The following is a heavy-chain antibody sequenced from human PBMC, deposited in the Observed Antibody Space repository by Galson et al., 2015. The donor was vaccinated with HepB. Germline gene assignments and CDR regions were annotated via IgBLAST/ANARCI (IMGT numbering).Heavy chain of an antibody. CDR3: ARDYMDTAMGGVDGY. CDR2: ISSSSSYI. D-gene: IGHD5-18*01. CDR1: GFTFSSYS. V-gene: IGHV3-21*01. J-gene: IGHJ4*02. Sequence: SLRLSCAASGFTFSSYSMNWVRQAPGKGLEWVSSISSSSSYIYYADSVKGRFTISRDNAKNSLYLQMNSLRAEDTAVYYCARDYMDTAMGGVDGYWGQGTLVTVSS.